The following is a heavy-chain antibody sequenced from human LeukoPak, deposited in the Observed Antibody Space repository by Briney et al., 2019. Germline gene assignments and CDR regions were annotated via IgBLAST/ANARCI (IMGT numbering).Heavy chain of an antibody. CDR2: ISAYNGNT. CDR1: GYTFTSYG. CDR3: ARDQEGFDY. Sequence: ASVKVSCKASGYTFTSYGISWVRQAPGQGLEWMGWISAYNGNTNYAQKFQGRVTVTRDTSTSTVHMELSGLRSEDTAVYYCARDQEGFDYWGQGTLVTVSS. V-gene: IGHV1-18*01. J-gene: IGHJ4*02.